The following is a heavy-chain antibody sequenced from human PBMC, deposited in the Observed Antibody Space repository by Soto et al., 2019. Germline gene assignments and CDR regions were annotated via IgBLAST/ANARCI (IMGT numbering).Heavy chain of an antibody. CDR1: GGSISSSIYY. CDR2: IYYSGST. V-gene: IGHV4-39*07. D-gene: IGHD3-10*01. J-gene: IGHJ5*02. Sequence: SETMSLTCTVSGGSISSSIYYWAWIRQPPGKGLEWIGSIYYSGSTYYNPSLKSRVTISLETSKNQFSLRLTSVTAADTAVYYCGGLGEYYRSPAPWGRGPLLPVPS. CDR3: GGLGEYYRSPAP.